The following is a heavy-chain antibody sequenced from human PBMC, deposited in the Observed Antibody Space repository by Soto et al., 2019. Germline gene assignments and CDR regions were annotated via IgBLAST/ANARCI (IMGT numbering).Heavy chain of an antibody. CDR3: AATNDFWSGYPDPNWFDP. V-gene: IGHV4-59*08. CDR2: IYYSGST. Sequence: SETLSLTCTVSGGSISSYYWSWIRQPPGKGLEWIGYIYYSGSTNYNPSLKSRVTISVDTSKNQFSLKLSSVTAADTAVYYCAATNDFWSGYPDPNWFDPWGQGTLVTVSS. D-gene: IGHD3-3*01. CDR1: GGSISSYY. J-gene: IGHJ5*02.